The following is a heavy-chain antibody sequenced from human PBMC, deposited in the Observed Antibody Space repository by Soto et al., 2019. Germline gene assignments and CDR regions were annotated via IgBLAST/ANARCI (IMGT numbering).Heavy chain of an antibody. D-gene: IGHD6-19*01. V-gene: IGHV2-5*02. CDR3: AHTYSSGWYVGWFDP. CDR1: GFSLSTSGVG. CDR2: IYWDDDK. J-gene: IGHJ5*02. Sequence: GSGPTLVNPTQTPTLTCTFSGFSLSTSGVGVGWIRQPPGKALEWLALIYWDDDKRYSPSLKSRLTITKDTSKNQVVLTMTNMDPVDTATYYCAHTYSSGWYVGWFDPWGQGTLVTVSS.